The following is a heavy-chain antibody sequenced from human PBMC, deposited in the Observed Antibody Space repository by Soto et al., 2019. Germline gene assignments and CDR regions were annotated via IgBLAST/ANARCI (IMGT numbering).Heavy chain of an antibody. D-gene: IGHD3-3*01. CDR2: ISHVETT. CDR3: ARGGGYDSFDF. Sequence: SETLSLTCSVSGVTISYGGYSWSWIRQSPWKGLEWLGYISHVETTYYNPSFQSRLSLSIDRTRNQFSLSLSSMTAADKAVYYCARGGGYDSFDFWGQGXQVTVYS. CDR1: GVTISYGGYS. V-gene: IGHV4-30-2*06. J-gene: IGHJ4*02.